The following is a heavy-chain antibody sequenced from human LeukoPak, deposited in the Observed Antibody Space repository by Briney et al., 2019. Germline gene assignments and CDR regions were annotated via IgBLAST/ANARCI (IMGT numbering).Heavy chain of an antibody. D-gene: IGHD5-24*01. Sequence: GGSLRLSCAASGFTFSGYGMHWVRQAPGKGLEWVAVISYDGTKKSYADSVKGRFTISRDNSKSTLYLQMNSLRAEDTAVYSCAKVDGYTDPRNGMDVWGQGTTVTVSS. CDR3: AKVDGYTDPRNGMDV. CDR2: ISYDGTKK. J-gene: IGHJ6*02. CDR1: GFTFSGYG. V-gene: IGHV3-30*18.